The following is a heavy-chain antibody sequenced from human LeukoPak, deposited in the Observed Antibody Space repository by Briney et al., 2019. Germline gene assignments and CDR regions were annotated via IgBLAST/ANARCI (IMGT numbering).Heavy chain of an antibody. CDR1: GYTFTSYY. D-gene: IGHD1-26*01. J-gene: IGHJ4*02. Sequence: ASVKVSCKASGYTFTSYYLHWVRQAPGQGLEWMGIINPTGGSTSYAQKFQDRVTMTRDTSTSTVYLEPSSLRSEDTAMYYCARRGSYYNVADYWGQGTLVTVSP. CDR3: ARRGSYYNVADY. V-gene: IGHV1-46*01. CDR2: INPTGGST.